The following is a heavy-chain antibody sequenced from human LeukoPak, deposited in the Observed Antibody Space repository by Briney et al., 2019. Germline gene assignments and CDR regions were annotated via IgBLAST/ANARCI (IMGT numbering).Heavy chain of an antibody. CDR2: INWNGGST. CDR1: GFSFSTSG. Sequence: PGRSLRLSCEASGFSFSTSGVHWVRQAPGKGLAWVSGINWNGGSTGYADSVKGRFTISRDNAKNSLYLQMNSLRAEDTALDYCARTNVLRYVEGSVYFDYGGQGTLVTVSA. D-gene: IGHD3-9*01. J-gene: IGHJ4*02. V-gene: IGHV3-20*04. CDR3: ARTNVLRYVEGSVYFDY.